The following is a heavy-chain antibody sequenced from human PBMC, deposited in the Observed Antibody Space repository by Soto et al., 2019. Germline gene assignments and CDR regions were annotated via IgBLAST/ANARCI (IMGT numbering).Heavy chain of an antibody. J-gene: IGHJ4*02. CDR2: ISSSSSTI. V-gene: IGHV3-48*01. D-gene: IGHD4-4*01. CDR1: GFTFSSYS. Sequence: GGSLRLSCAASGFTFSSYSMNWVRQAPGKGLEWVSYISSSSSTIYYADSVKGRFTISRDNAKNSLYLQMNSLRAEDTAVYYCASGVGWTTMLDQYYFDYWGQGTLVTVSS. CDR3: ASGVGWTTMLDQYYFDY.